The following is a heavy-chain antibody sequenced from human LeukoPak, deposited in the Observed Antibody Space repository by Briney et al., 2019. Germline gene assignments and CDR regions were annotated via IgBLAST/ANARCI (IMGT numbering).Heavy chain of an antibody. CDR1: GFTFSTYG. V-gene: IGHV3-30*02. Sequence: PGGSLRLSCAASGFTFSTYGMHWVRQAPGKGLEWVSFIRYVGINKYYADSVKGRSTISRDNSKNTLYLQVSSLRAEDTAVYYCARGGDYGGYYFDYWGQGTLVTVSS. CDR2: IRYVGINK. D-gene: IGHD4-23*01. CDR3: ARGGDYGGYYFDY. J-gene: IGHJ4*02.